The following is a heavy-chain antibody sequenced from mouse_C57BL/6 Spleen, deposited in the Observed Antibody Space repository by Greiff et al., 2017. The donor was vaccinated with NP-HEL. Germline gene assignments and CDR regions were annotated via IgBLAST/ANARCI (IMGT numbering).Heavy chain of an antibody. Sequence: QVQLKQPGAELVRPGSSVKLSCKASGYTFTSYWMHWVKQRPIQGLEWIGNIDPSDSETHYNQKFKDKATLTVDKSSSTAYMQLSSLTSEDSAVYYCARGAVTTTGFAYWGQGTLVTVSA. V-gene: IGHV1-52*01. D-gene: IGHD2-2*01. CDR2: IDPSDSET. CDR3: ARGAVTTTGFAY. J-gene: IGHJ3*01. CDR1: GYTFTSYW.